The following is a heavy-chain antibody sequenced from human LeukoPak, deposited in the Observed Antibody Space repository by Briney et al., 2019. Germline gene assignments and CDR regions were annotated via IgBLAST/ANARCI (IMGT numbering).Heavy chain of an antibody. CDR3: AKDAEQWLIRSFDY. J-gene: IGHJ4*02. D-gene: IGHD6-19*01. V-gene: IGHV3-23*01. CDR2: ISGSGGST. CDR1: GFTFSSYA. Sequence: GGSLRLSCAASGFTFSSYAMSWVRQAPGKGLEWVSAISGSGGSTHYADSVKGRFTISRDNSKNTLYLQMNSLRAEDTALYYCAKDAEQWLIRSFDYWGQGTLVTVSS.